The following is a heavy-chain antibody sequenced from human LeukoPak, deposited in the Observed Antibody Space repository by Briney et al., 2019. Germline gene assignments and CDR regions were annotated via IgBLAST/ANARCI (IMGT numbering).Heavy chain of an antibody. D-gene: IGHD6-19*01. CDR2: ISDSGGNT. J-gene: IGHJ4*02. CDR3: AKQDIRCSAWYD. V-gene: IGHV3-23*01. Sequence: PGGCLRLSCAASGFTFSSYAMSWVRQAPGQGLEWVSAISDSGGNTYYADSVKGRFTISRDNSKNTLYLQMSSLRAEDTAVYYCAKQDIRCSAWYDWGQGTPVSVSS. CDR1: GFTFSSYA.